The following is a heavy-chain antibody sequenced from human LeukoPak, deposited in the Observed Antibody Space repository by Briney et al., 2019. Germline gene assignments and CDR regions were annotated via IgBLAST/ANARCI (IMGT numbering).Heavy chain of an antibody. CDR3: ATDLG. CDR2: VDHAGSGT. CDR1: GFTFTSYW. V-gene: IGHV3-74*01. Sequence: GGSLRLSCAASGFTFTSYWMHWVRQPPGKGLVWVSRVDHAGSGTAYADSVTGRFTISRDNAKNTVYLQMNSLRAENTAVYYCATDLGWGQGTLVIVSS. J-gene: IGHJ4*02. D-gene: IGHD4-17*01.